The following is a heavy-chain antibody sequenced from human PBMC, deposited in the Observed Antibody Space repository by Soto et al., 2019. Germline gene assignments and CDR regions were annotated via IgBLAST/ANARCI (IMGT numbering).Heavy chain of an antibody. CDR3: AIRTGQLAIISEFDGDWFFEV. Sequence: ASVKVSCKASGYTFTDYYIHWVRQAPGQGLERVGWINPDRGGTNLAQRFQGRVTMTSDTSINTAYMELSSLRSDDTAVYYCAIRTGQLAIISEFDGDWFFEVWGRGTLVTVPQ. V-gene: IGHV1-2*02. D-gene: IGHD2-2*01. J-gene: IGHJ2*01. CDR1: GYTFTDYY. CDR2: INPDRGGT.